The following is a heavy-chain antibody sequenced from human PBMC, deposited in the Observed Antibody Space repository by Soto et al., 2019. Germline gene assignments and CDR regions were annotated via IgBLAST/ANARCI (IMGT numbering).Heavy chain of an antibody. V-gene: IGHV4-59*11. J-gene: IGHJ4*02. Sequence: PSETLSLTXSVSGGSIISHYWSWIRQPPGKGLEWIGYIHYTGSTDYSPSLKSRLTISVDTSKNQFSLKLSSVTAADTAVYYCARGGWSLDYWGQGTLVTVSS. CDR2: IHYTGST. CDR1: GGSIISHY. CDR3: ARGGWSLDY. D-gene: IGHD2-15*01.